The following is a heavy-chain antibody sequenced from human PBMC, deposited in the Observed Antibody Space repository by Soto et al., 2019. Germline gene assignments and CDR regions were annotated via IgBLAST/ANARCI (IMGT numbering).Heavy chain of an antibody. V-gene: IGHV4-59*08. CDR1: GGSISSYY. D-gene: IGHD3-3*01. CDR3: ARHKEGPDFWSGYVILNYYYYMDV. J-gene: IGHJ6*03. Sequence: SETLSLTCTVSGGSISSYYWSWIRQPPGKGLEWIGYIYYSGSTNYNPSLKSRVTISVDTSKNQFSLKLSSVTAADTAVYYCARHKEGPDFWSGYVILNYYYYMDVWGKGTTVTVSS. CDR2: IYYSGST.